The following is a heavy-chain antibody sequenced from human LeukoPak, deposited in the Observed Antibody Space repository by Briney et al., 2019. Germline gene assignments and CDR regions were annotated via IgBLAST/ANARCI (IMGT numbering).Heavy chain of an antibody. CDR2: ISGGGGST. D-gene: IGHD4-17*01. CDR1: GGSISSSN. V-gene: IGHV3-23*01. CDR3: AKEPYLDYVRIFDY. Sequence: PSETLSLTCAVSGGSISSSNWWSWVRQAPGKGLEWVSAISGGGGSTFYADSVKGRFTISRDNSKNTLYLQMHSLRAEDTAIYYCAKEPYLDYVRIFDYWGQGALVTVSS. J-gene: IGHJ4*02.